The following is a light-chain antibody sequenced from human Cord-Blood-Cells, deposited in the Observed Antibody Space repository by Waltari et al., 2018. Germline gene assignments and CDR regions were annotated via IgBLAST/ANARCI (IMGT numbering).Light chain of an antibody. V-gene: IGKV3-20*01. CDR3: QQYGSSPLFT. CDR1: QSVSSSY. CDR2: GAS. Sequence: EIVLTQSPGTLSLSPGERATLSFRASQSVSSSYLAWYQQKPGQAPRLLIYGASSRATGIPDRFSGSGSGTDFTLTISRLEPEDFAVYYCQQYGSSPLFTFGPGTKVDIK. J-gene: IGKJ3*01.